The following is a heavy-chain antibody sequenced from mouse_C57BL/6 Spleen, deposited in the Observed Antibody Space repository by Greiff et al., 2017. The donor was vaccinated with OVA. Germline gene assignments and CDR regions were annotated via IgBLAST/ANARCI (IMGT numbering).Heavy chain of an antibody. CDR2: IHPNSGST. D-gene: IGHD1-1*01. J-gene: IGHJ2*01. Sequence: VQLQQPGAELVKPGASVKLSCKASGYTFTSYWMHWVKQRPGQGLEWIGMIHPNSGSTNYNEKFKSKATLTVDKSSSTAYMQLSSLTSEDSAVYYCARTDYYGSGDYFDYWGQGTTRTVSS. V-gene: IGHV1-64*01. CDR1: GYTFTSYW. CDR3: ARTDYYGSGDYFDY.